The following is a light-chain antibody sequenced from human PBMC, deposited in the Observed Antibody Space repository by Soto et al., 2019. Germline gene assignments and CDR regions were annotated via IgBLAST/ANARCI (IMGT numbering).Light chain of an antibody. J-gene: IGKJ1*01. CDR3: QNYDTSPT. Sequence: EIVLTQSPGPLSLSAGERATLSCRASQSVGSSYLAWYQQKPGQAPTVLIYGASSRATGIPDRFSGSGSGTDFTLTISRLEPEDFAVYYCQNYDTSPTFGQGTKVEI. CDR2: GAS. V-gene: IGKV3-20*01. CDR1: QSVGSSY.